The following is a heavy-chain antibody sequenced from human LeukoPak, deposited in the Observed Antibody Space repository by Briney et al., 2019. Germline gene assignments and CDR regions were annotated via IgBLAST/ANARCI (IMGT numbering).Heavy chain of an antibody. CDR1: GFTFANYW. CDR2: IKQDGTEK. D-gene: IGHD3-22*01. CDR3: AKDGTRYDSSGYYSHLDY. Sequence: SGGSLRLSCAASGFTFANYWMTWVRQAPGKGLEWVANIKQDGTEKFYVDSVKGRFTISRDNAKNSLYLQMNSLRAEDMALYYCAKDGTRYDSSGYYSHLDYWGQGRLVTVSS. V-gene: IGHV3-7*03. J-gene: IGHJ4*02.